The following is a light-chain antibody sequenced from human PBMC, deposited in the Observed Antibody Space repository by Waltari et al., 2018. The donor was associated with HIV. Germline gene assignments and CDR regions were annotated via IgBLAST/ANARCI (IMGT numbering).Light chain of an antibody. CDR3: QSYDDRLSGSEV. Sequence: QSVLTHPPSVSRAPGQRVSISCPGTSPNNGAGYDFHLSQHIPAAAHKLLIYDNSNRPAGVPDRCSGSKSGSSASLAITGLQTEDEADYYCQSYDDRLSGSEVFGGGTRVTVL. V-gene: IGLV1-40*01. CDR1: SPNNGAGYD. CDR2: DNS. J-gene: IGLJ2*01.